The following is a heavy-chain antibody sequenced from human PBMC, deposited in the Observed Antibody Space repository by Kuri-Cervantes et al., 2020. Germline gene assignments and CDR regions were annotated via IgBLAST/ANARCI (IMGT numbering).Heavy chain of an antibody. CDR1: GFTFSSYW. J-gene: IGHJ3*02. D-gene: IGHD1-26*01. V-gene: IGHV3-74*01. Sequence: GASLKISCAASGFTFSSYWIHWGRQAPGQGLVWVSRINSGGSSATYAYSVMGRYTISRDNAKNTLYLQMNSLRDEDTAVYYCASRGTNGFDIWGQGKMVTVSS. CDR3: ASRGTNGFDI. CDR2: INSGGSSA.